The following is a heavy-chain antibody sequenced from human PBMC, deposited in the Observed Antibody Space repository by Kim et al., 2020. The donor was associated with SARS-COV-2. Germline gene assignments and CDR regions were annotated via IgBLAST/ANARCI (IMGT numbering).Heavy chain of an antibody. J-gene: IGHJ4*02. CDR1: GFTFSSYA. Sequence: GGSLRLSCAASGFTFSSYAMSWVRQAPGKGLEWVSAISCSGGSTYYADSVKGRFTISRDNSKNTLYLQMNSLRAEDTAVYYCAKAGAGNDILTGYYDRPFAYWGQGTLVTVSS. V-gene: IGHV3-23*01. D-gene: IGHD3-9*01. CDR2: ISCSGGST. CDR3: AKAGAGNDILTGYYDRPFAY.